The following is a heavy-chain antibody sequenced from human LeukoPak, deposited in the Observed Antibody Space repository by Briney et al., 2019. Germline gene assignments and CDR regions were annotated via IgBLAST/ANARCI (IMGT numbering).Heavy chain of an antibody. CDR3: ARGGGYSSSSSFDY. CDR1: GYTFTGYY. D-gene: IGHD6-13*01. V-gene: IGHV1-2*02. J-gene: IGHJ4*02. CDR2: INPNSGGT. Sequence: GASVKVSCKASGYTFTGYYMHWVRQAPGQGLEWMGWINPNSGGTNYAQKFQGRATMTRDTSINTAYMELSRLRSDDTAVYYCARGGGYSSSSSFDYWGQGTLVTVSS.